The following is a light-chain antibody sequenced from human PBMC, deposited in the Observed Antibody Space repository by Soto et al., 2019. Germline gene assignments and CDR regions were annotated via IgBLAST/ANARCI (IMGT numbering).Light chain of an antibody. V-gene: IGLV2-23*02. CDR1: SSDVGSYKL. J-gene: IGLJ7*01. Sequence: QSALTQPASVSGSPGQSITISCTGTSSDVGSYKLVSWYQQHPGKAPKLMISEVSKRPSGISDRFSGSKSGSTDSLTISGLQAENEDDYYCCSYAGTSTHTVFGGGTQLTVL. CDR2: EVS. CDR3: CSYAGTSTHTV.